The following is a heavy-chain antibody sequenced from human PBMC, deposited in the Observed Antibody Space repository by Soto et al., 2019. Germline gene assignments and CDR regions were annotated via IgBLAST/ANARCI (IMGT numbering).Heavy chain of an antibody. Sequence: SETLSLTCTVSGGSISSYYWSWIRQPPGKGLEWIGYIYYSGSTNFNASLKSRVTMSIDTSKNQFSLKLNSVTAADTAVYFCARGGCSGGSCQALDYWGRGTLVTGSS. J-gene: IGHJ4*02. CDR1: GGSISSYY. V-gene: IGHV4-59*01. CDR2: IYYSGST. CDR3: ARGGCSGGSCQALDY. D-gene: IGHD2-15*01.